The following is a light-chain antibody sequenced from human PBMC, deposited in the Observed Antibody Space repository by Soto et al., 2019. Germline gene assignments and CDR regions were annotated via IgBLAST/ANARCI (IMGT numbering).Light chain of an antibody. CDR3: QQYNDWPTLT. J-gene: IGKJ4*01. CDR2: GTS. Sequence: EIVMTQSPATLSVSPGERATLSCWASQSVSSNLAWYQQKPGQAPRLLIYGTSTRATGVPARFSGSGSGTESTLTISNLQSEDFAVYYCQQYNDWPTLTFGGGTKVDIK. V-gene: IGKV3-15*01. CDR1: QSVSSN.